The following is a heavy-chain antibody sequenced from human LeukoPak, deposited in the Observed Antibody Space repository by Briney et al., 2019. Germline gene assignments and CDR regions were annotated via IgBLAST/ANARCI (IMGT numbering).Heavy chain of an antibody. Sequence: SETLSLTCTVSGVSINTYFWSWIRQSPGKGLEWIGYVYYNGITNYNPSLKSRVSISLDTSKSQFSLRLNSVSAEETAVYYCASQLGGTTFHWGQGILVTVSS. D-gene: IGHD1/OR15-1a*01. J-gene: IGHJ4*02. CDR3: ASQLGGTTFH. CDR2: VYYNGIT. CDR1: GVSINTYF. V-gene: IGHV4-59*01.